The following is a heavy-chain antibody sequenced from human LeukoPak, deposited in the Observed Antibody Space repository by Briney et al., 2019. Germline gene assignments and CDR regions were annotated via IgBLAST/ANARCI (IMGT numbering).Heavy chain of an antibody. Sequence: GGSQRLSCAASGFTFSSYAMHGVCQAPGKGLEWVAVISYDGSNKYYADSVKGRFTISRDNSKNTLYLQMNSLRAEDTAVYYCARARSGYDDDYAFDIWGQGTMVTVSS. J-gene: IGHJ3*02. V-gene: IGHV3-30-3*01. D-gene: IGHD5-12*01. CDR1: GFTFSSYA. CDR3: ARARSGYDDDYAFDI. CDR2: ISYDGSNK.